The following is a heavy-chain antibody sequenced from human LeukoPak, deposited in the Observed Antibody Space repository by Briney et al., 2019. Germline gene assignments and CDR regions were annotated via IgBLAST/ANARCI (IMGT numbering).Heavy chain of an antibody. CDR1: GFTFSNYN. Sequence: RSLRLSCADSGFTFSNYNMNWVRQAPGKAREWVSSITSSGTYTFYADSVKGRFTISRDNAKNSLYLQMDSLGPEDTAVYYCARDPYSGNYGTYYYYYMDVWGKGTTVTISS. D-gene: IGHD1-26*01. CDR3: ARDPYSGNYGTYYYYYMDV. J-gene: IGHJ6*03. V-gene: IGHV3-21*04. CDR2: ITSSGTYT.